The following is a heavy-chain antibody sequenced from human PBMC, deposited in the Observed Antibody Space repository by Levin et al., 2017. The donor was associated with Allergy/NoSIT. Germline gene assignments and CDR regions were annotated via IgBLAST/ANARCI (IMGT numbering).Heavy chain of an antibody. J-gene: IGHJ1*01. CDR3: AREVGSYSEYFQH. CDR1: GYTFTGYY. Sequence: ASVKVSCKASGYTFTGYYMHWVRQAPGQGLEWMGWINPNSGGTNYAQKFQGRVTMTRDTSISTAYMELSRLRSDDTAVYYCAREVGSYSEYFQHWGQGTLVTVSS. CDR2: INPNSGGT. V-gene: IGHV1-2*02. D-gene: IGHD1-26*01.